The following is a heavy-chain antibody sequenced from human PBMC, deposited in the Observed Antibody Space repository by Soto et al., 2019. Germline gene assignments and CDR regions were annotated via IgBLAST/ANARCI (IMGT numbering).Heavy chain of an antibody. J-gene: IGHJ5*02. D-gene: IGHD3-22*01. CDR2: IIPILGIA. CDR1: GGTFSSYT. V-gene: IGHV1-69*02. CDR3: AKGRDNRSGYRFNWFDP. Sequence: ASVKVSCKASGGTFSSYTISWVRQAPGQGLEWMGRIIPILGIANYAQKFQGRVTITADKSTSTAYMELSSLRSEDTAVYYCAKGRDNRSGYRFNWFDPWGQGSLVTVSS.